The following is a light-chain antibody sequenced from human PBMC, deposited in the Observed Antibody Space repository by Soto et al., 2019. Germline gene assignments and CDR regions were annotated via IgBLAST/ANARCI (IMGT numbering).Light chain of an antibody. J-gene: IGKJ1*01. CDR1: QGISSY. CDR2: AAS. CDR3: QQYYSYPRT. Sequence: AIRMTQSPSSLSASTGDRVTVTCRASQGISSYLAWYQQKPGKAPKLLIYAASTLQSGVPSRFSGSGSGTDFTLTISRLQSEDSATYYCQQYYSYPRTFGQGTKVEIK. V-gene: IGKV1-8*01.